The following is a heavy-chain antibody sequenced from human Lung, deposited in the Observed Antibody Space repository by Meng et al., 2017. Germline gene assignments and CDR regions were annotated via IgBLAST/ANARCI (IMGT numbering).Heavy chain of an antibody. D-gene: IGHD2-15*01. CDR1: GFTFSSYS. CDR3: ARGRVVVAATPSDY. J-gene: IGHJ4*02. CDR2: ISSSST. Sequence: EVQLVESGGGRVKRGGSLRLSCAASGFTFSSYSMNWVRQAPGKGLEWVSSISSSSTYADSVKGRFTISRDNAKNSLYLQMNSLRAEDTAVYYCARGRVVVAATPSDYWGQGTLVTVSS. V-gene: IGHV3-21*01.